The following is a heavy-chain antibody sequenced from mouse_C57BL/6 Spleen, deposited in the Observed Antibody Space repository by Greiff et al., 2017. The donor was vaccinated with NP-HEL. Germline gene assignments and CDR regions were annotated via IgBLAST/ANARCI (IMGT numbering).Heavy chain of an antibody. CDR3: AKEVGTVANAMDY. Sequence: LSISKDNSKSQVFLKLNSLQTDDTATYYCAKEVGTVANAMDYWGQGTSVTVSS. V-gene: IGHV2-3*01. J-gene: IGHJ4*01. D-gene: IGHD4-1*01.